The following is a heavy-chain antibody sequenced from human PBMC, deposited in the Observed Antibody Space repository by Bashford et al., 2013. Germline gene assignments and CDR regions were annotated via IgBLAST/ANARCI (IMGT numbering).Heavy chain of an antibody. Sequence: GSLRLSCAASGFTFSSYAMSWVRQAPGKGLEWVSAISGSGGSTYYADSVKGRFTISRDNSKNTLYLQMNSLRAEDTAVYYCAKVPHCSGGSCYSWFDPWGQGTLVTVSS. V-gene: IGHV3-23*01. CDR2: ISGSGGST. CDR3: AKVPHCSGGSCYSWFDP. CDR1: GFTFSSYA. D-gene: IGHD2-15*01. J-gene: IGHJ5*02.